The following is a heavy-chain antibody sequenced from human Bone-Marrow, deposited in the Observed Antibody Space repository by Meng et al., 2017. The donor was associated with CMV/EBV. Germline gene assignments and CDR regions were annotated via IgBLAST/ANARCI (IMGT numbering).Heavy chain of an antibody. V-gene: IGHV3-74*01. D-gene: IGHD4-11*01. Sequence: GESLKISCAASGCTFSSYAMHWVRQAPGKGLVWVSRINSDGSSTSYADSVKGRFTISRDNAKNTLYLQMNSLRAEDTAVYYCAKSLRLRNGPKYSNYVGGADHYYGMDVWGQGTTVTVSS. CDR2: INSDGSST. J-gene: IGHJ6*02. CDR3: AKSLRLRNGPKYSNYVGGADHYYGMDV. CDR1: GCTFSSYA.